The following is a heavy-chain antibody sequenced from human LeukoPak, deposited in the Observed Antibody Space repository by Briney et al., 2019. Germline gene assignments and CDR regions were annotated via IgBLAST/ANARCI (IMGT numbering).Heavy chain of an antibody. D-gene: IGHD6-13*01. CDR2: IKQDGSEQ. V-gene: IGHV3-7*01. J-gene: IGHJ4*02. CDR3: ARDSAGNDY. Sequence: GGFLRLSCAASGFTFSSYWMSWVRQAPGKGLEWVANIKQDGSEQYYVDSLKGRFTISRDNAKNSLYLQLNNVEADDTAMYYCARDSAGNDYWGQGTLVTVSS. CDR1: GFTFSSYW.